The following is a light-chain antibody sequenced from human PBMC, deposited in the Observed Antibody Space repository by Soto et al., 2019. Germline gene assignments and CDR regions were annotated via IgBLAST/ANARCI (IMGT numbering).Light chain of an antibody. Sequence: QSVLTQPRSVSGSPGQSVTISCTGTSSDVGGYNYVSWYQQHPGKAPKVMIYDVSKRPSGVLDRFSGSKSGNTASLTISGLQAEDEADYYCCSNAGSYTWVFGGGTKVTVL. V-gene: IGLV2-11*01. CDR1: SSDVGGYNY. CDR2: DVS. J-gene: IGLJ3*02. CDR3: CSNAGSYTWV.